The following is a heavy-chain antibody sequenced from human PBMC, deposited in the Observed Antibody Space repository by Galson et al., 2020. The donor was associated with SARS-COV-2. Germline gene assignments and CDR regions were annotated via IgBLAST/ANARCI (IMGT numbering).Heavy chain of an antibody. Sequence: GESLKISCTASGFKFRNFGMHWVRQAPGKGLEWVAVIWYDGSNKNYGDSVKGRFTISRDNSKNTVNLQMNSLRVEDTAVYYCAREGGDYDYVWGSYTDYWGQGTLVTVSS. CDR1: GFKFRNFG. J-gene: IGHJ4*02. D-gene: IGHD3-16*01. CDR3: AREGGDYDYVWGSYTDY. V-gene: IGHV3-33*01. CDR2: IWYDGSNK.